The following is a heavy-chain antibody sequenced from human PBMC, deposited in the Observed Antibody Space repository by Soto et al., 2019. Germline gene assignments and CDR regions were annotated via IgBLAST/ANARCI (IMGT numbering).Heavy chain of an antibody. CDR3: ARGINSGYDYYYYYYMDV. Sequence: ASVKVSCKASGYTFTGYYMHWVRQAPGQGLEWMGWINPNSGGTNYAQKFQGWVTMTRDTSISTAYMELSRLRSDDTAVYYCARGINSGYDYYYYYYMDVWGKGTTVTVS. CDR2: INPNSGGT. V-gene: IGHV1-2*04. CDR1: GYTFTGYY. D-gene: IGHD5-12*01. J-gene: IGHJ6*03.